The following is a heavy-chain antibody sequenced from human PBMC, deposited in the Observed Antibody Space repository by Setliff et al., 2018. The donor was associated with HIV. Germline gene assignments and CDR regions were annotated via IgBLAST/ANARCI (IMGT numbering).Heavy chain of an antibody. CDR1: GASISSNT. J-gene: IGHJ5*02. V-gene: IGHV4-59*01. CDR2: IYNSVTT. D-gene: IGHD2-2*01. CDR3: ARGGTSSNWFGP. Sequence: SETLSLTCIVSGASISSNTWSWIRQAPGKGLQWIGFIYNSVTTNYNPSLKSRVTISLDTSKNQFSLKLTSVTAADTAVYYCARGGTSSNWFGPWGQGTPVTVSS.